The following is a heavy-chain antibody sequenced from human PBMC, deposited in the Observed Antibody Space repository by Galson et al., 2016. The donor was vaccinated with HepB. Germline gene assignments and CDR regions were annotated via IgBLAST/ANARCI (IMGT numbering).Heavy chain of an antibody. CDR3: ARQGGEVVGATFSYYYMDV. J-gene: IGHJ6*03. V-gene: IGHV5-10-1*01. CDR2: VDPSDSYS. CDR1: GYTFTSYW. D-gene: IGHD1-26*01. Sequence: QSGAEVKAPGESLRISCEGSGYTFTSYWISWVRQMPGKGLEWMGRVDPSDSYSLYSLSFHGHVTISADKSISTAYLQWSSLKASDTAIHYCARQGGEVVGATFSYYYMDVWGKGTTVTVSS.